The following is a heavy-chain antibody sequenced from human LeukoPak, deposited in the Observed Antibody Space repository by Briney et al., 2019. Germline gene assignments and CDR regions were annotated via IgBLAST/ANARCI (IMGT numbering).Heavy chain of an antibody. CDR3: ARSLKGPEDY. J-gene: IGHJ4*02. CDR1: GGTFSSYA. CDR2: MNPNSGNT. Sequence: ASVKVSCKASGGTFSSYAISWVRQATGQGLEWMGWMNPNSGNTGYAQKFQGRVTMTRNTSISTAYMELSSLRPEDTAVYYCARSLKGPEDYWGQGTLVTVSS. V-gene: IGHV1-8*02.